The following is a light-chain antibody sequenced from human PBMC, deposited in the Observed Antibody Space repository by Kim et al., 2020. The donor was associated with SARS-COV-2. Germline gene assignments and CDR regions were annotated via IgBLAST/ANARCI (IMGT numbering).Light chain of an antibody. CDR1: QVFGNY. CDR3: QQLDSYPIT. V-gene: IGKV1-9*01. J-gene: IGKJ5*01. CDR2: ASS. Sequence: ASVGDRGTITCRASQVFGNYLAWYQQNPGKPPKLLIDASSILQSGVPSRFSGGGSGTEFSLTISSLQPEDFATYFCQQLDSYPITFGQGTRLEIK.